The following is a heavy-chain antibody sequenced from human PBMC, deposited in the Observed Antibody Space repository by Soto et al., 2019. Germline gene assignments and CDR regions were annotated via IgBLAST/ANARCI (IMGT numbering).Heavy chain of an antibody. CDR1: GGSISSGGYY. CDR3: AREGRSTEAGTSYYGMDV. D-gene: IGHD6-13*01. Sequence: SKTLSLTCTVSGGSISSGGYYWSWIRQHPGKGLEWIGYIYYSGSTYYNPSLKSRVTISVDTSKNQFSLKLSSVTAADTAVYFCAREGRSTEAGTSYYGMDVWGQGTTVTVS. CDR2: IYYSGST. J-gene: IGHJ6*02. V-gene: IGHV4-31*03.